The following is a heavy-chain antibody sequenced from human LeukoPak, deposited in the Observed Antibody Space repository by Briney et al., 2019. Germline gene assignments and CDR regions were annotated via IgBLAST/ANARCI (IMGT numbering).Heavy chain of an antibody. D-gene: IGHD3-10*01. CDR3: ARQRITMVRGVIDI. CDR1: GFTFSSYE. CDR2: ISSSGSTI. J-gene: IGHJ3*02. Sequence: GGSLRLSCAASGFTFSSYEMNWVRQAPGKGLEWVSYISSSGSTIYYADSVKGRFTISRDNAKNSLYLQMNSLRAEDTAVNYCARQRITMVRGVIDIWGQGTMVTVSS. V-gene: IGHV3-48*03.